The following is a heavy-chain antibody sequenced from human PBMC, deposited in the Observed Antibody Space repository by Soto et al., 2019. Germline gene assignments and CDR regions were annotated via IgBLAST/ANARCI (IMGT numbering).Heavy chain of an antibody. CDR1: GYTFSSYG. J-gene: IGHJ3*02. Sequence: QVQLVQSGPEVTKPGASVKVSCKASGYTFSSYGISWVREAPGQGLEWMGWISTYNGNPNYAQKFQGRVTMTTDTSTSTAYMELRSLRSDDTAVLYCARAPLYSTSPKTAFDIWGQGTVVTVSS. V-gene: IGHV1-18*01. D-gene: IGHD6-6*01. CDR3: ARAPLYSTSPKTAFDI. CDR2: ISTYNGNP.